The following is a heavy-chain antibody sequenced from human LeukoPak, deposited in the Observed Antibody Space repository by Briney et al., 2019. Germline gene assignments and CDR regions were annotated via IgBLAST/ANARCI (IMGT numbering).Heavy chain of an antibody. V-gene: IGHV1-2*06. Sequence: GASVKVSCKASGYTFTDYYMHWMRQAPGQGLEWMGRINLNSGVTNYAQRFQGRVTMTRDTSISTAYMELIRLRSDDTAVYYCAPSLYYYGSGSYQTEGYWGQGTLVTVSS. CDR3: APSLYYYGSGSYQTEGY. J-gene: IGHJ4*02. CDR1: GYTFTDYY. CDR2: INLNSGVT. D-gene: IGHD3-10*01.